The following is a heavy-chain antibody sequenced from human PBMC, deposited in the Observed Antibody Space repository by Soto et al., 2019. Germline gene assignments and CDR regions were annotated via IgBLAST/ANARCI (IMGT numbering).Heavy chain of an antibody. D-gene: IGHD6-6*01. J-gene: IGHJ4*02. Sequence: GGSLRLSCAASGFTFSSYAMSWVRQAPGKGLEWVSAISGSGGSTYYADSVKGRFTISRDNSKNTLYLQMNSLRAEDTAVYYCAKGLEYSSSYYCDYWGQGTLVTVSS. CDR3: AKGLEYSSSYYCDY. CDR1: GFTFSSYA. CDR2: ISGSGGST. V-gene: IGHV3-23*01.